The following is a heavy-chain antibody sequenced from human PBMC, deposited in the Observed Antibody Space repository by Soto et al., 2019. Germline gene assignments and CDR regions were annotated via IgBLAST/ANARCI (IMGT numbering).Heavy chain of an antibody. D-gene: IGHD3-3*01. CDR2: ISSSSSYI. CDR1: GFTFSSYS. J-gene: IGHJ3*02. CDR3: ARDLYPGGDDYDFWSGYPSDAFDI. V-gene: IGHV3-21*01. Sequence: EVQLVESGGGLVKPGGSLRLSCAASGFTFSSYSMNWVRQAPGKGLEWVSSISSSSSYIYYADSVKGRFTISRDNAKNSLYLQMNSLRAEDTAVYYCARDLYPGGDDYDFWSGYPSDAFDIWGQGTMVTVSS.